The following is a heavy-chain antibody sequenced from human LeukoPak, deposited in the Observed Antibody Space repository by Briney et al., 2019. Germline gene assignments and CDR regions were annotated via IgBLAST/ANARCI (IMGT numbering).Heavy chain of an antibody. CDR1: GFTFSSYS. J-gene: IGHJ4*02. CDR3: ARDLKRYSSSGGVDF. V-gene: IGHV3-48*01. D-gene: IGHD6-13*01. CDR2: ISSSGTTI. Sequence: PGGSLRLSCASSGFTFSSYSMNWVRQAPGKGLEWVSYISSSGTTISYADSVKGRFTISRDSTRNSLYLQMNSLRVEDTAIYYCARDLKRYSSSGGVDFWGQGTLVTVSS.